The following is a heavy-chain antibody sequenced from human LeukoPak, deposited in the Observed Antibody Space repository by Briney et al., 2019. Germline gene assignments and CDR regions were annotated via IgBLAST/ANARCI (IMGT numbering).Heavy chain of an antibody. CDR3: ARDQYITIFGVVIPDAFDI. J-gene: IGHJ3*02. CDR1: GDTFTTYA. D-gene: IGHD3-3*01. Sequence: SVKVSCKTSGDTFTTYAIIWVRQAPGQGLEWMGGIIPMFGTPNYAQRLQGRVTITADKSTKTAYMELSSLRSEDTAVYYCARDQYITIFGVVIPDAFDIWGQGTMVTVSS. V-gene: IGHV1-69*06. CDR2: IIPMFGTP.